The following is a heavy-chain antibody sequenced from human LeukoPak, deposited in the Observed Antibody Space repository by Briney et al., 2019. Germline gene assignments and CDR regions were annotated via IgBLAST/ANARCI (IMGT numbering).Heavy chain of an antibody. CDR1: GFTFGTYA. J-gene: IGHJ4*02. CDR3: TRYSGRTDY. Sequence: GGSLRLSCTSSGFTFGTYAVSWFRQAPGRGLEWVAFIRSKTFGGTTEYAASVEGRFTISRDDSKSIAYLQMNSLKAEDTAVYYCTRYSGRTDYWGQGTLVTVSS. CDR2: IRSKTFGGTT. D-gene: IGHD5-18*01. V-gene: IGHV3-49*03.